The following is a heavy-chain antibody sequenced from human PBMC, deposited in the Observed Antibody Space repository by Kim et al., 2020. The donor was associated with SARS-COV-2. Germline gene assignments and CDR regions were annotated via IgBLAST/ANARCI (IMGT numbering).Heavy chain of an antibody. Sequence: ASVKVSCKVSGYTLTELSMHWVRQAPGKGLEWMGGFDPEDGETIYAQKFQGRVTMTEDTSTDTAYMELSSLRSEDTAVYYCATLLITMVRGVIFDYWGQGTLVTVSS. CDR3: ATLLITMVRGVIFDY. V-gene: IGHV1-24*01. CDR1: GYTLTELS. CDR2: FDPEDGET. D-gene: IGHD3-10*01. J-gene: IGHJ4*02.